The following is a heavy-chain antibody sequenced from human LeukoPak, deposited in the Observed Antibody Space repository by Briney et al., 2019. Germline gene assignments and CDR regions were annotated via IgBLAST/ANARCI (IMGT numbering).Heavy chain of an antibody. D-gene: IGHD3-16*02. Sequence: PGGSLRLSCAASGFTFSSYEMNWVRQAPGKGLEWVSGISSSGDNTKYADSVKGRFTISRDNSKNTLYLQMSSLRAEDTAVYYCVYYAYVWGSYPGDSWGQGTLVTVSS. CDR2: ISSSGDNT. CDR3: VYYAYVWGSYPGDS. V-gene: IGHV3-23*01. CDR1: GFTFSSYE. J-gene: IGHJ4*02.